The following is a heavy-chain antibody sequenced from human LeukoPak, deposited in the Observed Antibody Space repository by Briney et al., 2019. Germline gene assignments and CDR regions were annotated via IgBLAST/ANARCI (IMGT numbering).Heavy chain of an antibody. D-gene: IGHD3-10*01. Sequence: EASVKVSCKASGGTFSSYAISWVRQAPGQGLEWMGWINPNSGGTNYAQKFQGRVTMTRDTSISTAYMELSRLRSDDTAVYYCARFEGGSGSYYHPKGLHFDYWGQGTLVTVSS. CDR3: ARFEGGSGSYYHPKGLHFDY. J-gene: IGHJ4*02. CDR2: INPNSGGT. V-gene: IGHV1-2*02. CDR1: GGTFSSYA.